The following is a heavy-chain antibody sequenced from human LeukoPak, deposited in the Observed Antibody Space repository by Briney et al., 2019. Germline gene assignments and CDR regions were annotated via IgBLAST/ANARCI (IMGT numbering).Heavy chain of an antibody. D-gene: IGHD4-17*01. CDR2: IIPIFGTA. CDR1: GGTFSSYA. Sequence: SVKVSCKASGGTFSSYAISWVRQAPGQGLEWMGGIIPIFGTANYARKFQGRVTITADESTSTAYMELSSLRSEDTAVYYCAVYGDYVRRAQYYFDYWGQGTLVTVSS. CDR3: AVYGDYVRRAQYYFDY. V-gene: IGHV1-69*13. J-gene: IGHJ4*02.